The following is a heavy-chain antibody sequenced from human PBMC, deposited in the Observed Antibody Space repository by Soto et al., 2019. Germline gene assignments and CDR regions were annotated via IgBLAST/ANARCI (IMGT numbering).Heavy chain of an antibody. CDR3: ARVNGDYVSRWYFDL. CDR2: INPNSGGT. CDR1: GYTFTGYY. D-gene: IGHD4-17*01. Sequence: ASVKVSCKASGYTFTGYYMHWVRQAPGQGLEWMGWINPNSGGTNYAQKFQGWVTMTRDTSISTAYKELSRLRSDDTTVYYCARVNGDYVSRWYFDLWGRGTLVTVSS. V-gene: IGHV1-2*04. J-gene: IGHJ2*01.